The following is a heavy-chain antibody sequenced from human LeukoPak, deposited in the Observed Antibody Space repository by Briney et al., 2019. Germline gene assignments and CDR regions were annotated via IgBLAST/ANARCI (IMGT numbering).Heavy chain of an antibody. CDR1: GYTFTSYG. D-gene: IGHD3-3*01. J-gene: IGHJ6*02. CDR3: ARAYYDFWSGYYYYYGMDV. Sequence: ASVKVSCKASGYTFTSYGISWVRQAPGQGLEWMGWISAYNGNTNYAQKLQGRVTMTTDTSTSTAYMELSSLRSEDTAVYYCARAYYDFWSGYYYYYGMDVWGQGTTVTVSS. V-gene: IGHV1-18*01. CDR2: ISAYNGNT.